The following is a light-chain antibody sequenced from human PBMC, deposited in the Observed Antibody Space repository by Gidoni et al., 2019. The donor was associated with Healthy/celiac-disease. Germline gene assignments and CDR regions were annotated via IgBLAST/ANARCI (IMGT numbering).Light chain of an antibody. CDR1: QSVLYSSNNKNY. V-gene: IGKV4-1*01. CDR2: WAS. CDR3: QKDYSTPTLT. Sequence: DILMTQSPDSLAVSLGERATINCKSSQSVLYSSNNKNYLAWYQQKPGQPPKLLIYWASTRESGVPDRFSGRGYGTDFTIKISSLQAEDVAVYYCQKDYSTPTLTLGQGTRLEIK. J-gene: IGKJ5*01.